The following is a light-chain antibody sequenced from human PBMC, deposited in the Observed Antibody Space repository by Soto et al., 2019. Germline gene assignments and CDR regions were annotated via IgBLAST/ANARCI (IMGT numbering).Light chain of an antibody. V-gene: IGKV1-16*02. CDR1: QGINHF. CDR2: GAS. Sequence: DIQMTQSPSSLSASVVXXVPXTCRASQGINHFLAWFQQKPGKAPKXXIYGASTLQSGVPSKFSGSGAGTDFTLTISSLRPEDFATYYCQQYKSYPLTFGGGTKVDIK. J-gene: IGKJ4*01. CDR3: QQYKSYPLT.